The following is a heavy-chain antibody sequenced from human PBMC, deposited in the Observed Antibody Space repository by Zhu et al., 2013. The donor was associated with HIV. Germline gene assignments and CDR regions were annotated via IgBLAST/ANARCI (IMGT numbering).Heavy chain of an antibody. CDR3: ARVGFYYSHFDY. CDR1: GYTFTGYY. V-gene: IGHV1-2*02. J-gene: IGHJ4*02. CDR2: INPNTGDT. D-gene: IGHD3-22*01. Sequence: QVQLEQSGAEVKKPGASVKVSCKASGYTFTGYYIHWVRQAPGQGLEWMGWINPNTGDTNYAQNFQGRVTMIRDTTISTAYMELSSLRSDDTAVYYCARVGFYYSHFDYWGQGTLVTVSS.